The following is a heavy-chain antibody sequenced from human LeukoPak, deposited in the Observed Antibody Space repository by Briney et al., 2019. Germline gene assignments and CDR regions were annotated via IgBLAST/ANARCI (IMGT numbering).Heavy chain of an antibody. CDR2: IYYSGST. J-gene: IGHJ6*03. CDR3: ARHPSQGVLLWFGELTADDYYMDV. V-gene: IGHV4-59*08. CDR1: GGSISSYY. Sequence: SETLSLTCTVSGGSISSYYWSWIRQPPGKGLEWIGSIYYSGSTYYNPSLKSRVTISVDTSKNQFSLKLSSVTAADTAVYYCARHPSQGVLLWFGELTADDYYMDVWGKGTTVTVSS. D-gene: IGHD3-10*01.